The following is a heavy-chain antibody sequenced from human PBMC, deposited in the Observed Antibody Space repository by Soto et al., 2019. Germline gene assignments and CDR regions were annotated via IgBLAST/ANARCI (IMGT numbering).Heavy chain of an antibody. Sequence: EVQLVESGGGLVQPGRSLRLSCAASGFNFHDYGMTWVRQSPGRGLEWVSDISWDSGRIGYADSVKGRFTISRDNAKNSLYLQMNNLRAEDTALYYCAKDICVAVAASFDYWGQGTLVAVSS. CDR2: ISWDSGRI. D-gene: IGHD2-15*01. J-gene: IGHJ4*02. CDR1: GFNFHDYG. V-gene: IGHV3-9*01. CDR3: AKDICVAVAASFDY.